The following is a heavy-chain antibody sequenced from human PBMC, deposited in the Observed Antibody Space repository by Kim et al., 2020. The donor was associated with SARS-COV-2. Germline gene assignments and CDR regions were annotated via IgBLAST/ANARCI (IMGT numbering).Heavy chain of an antibody. J-gene: IGHJ5*02. D-gene: IGHD3-16*01. CDR3: ARVSFGEFDP. V-gene: IGHV3-74*01. CDR1: GFTLSNYW. CDR2: INTDESTI. Sequence: GGSLRLSCEASGFTLSNYWMHWVRQAPGKGLVWVSRINTDESTINYADSVKGRFTISSDTAKNTLYLQMNSLRVEDTAVYYGARVSFGEFDPWGQGTLVTVSS.